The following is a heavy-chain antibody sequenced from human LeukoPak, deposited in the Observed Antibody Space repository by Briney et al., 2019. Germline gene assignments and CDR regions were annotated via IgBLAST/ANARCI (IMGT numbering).Heavy chain of an antibody. CDR3: ARYCSGGSCYPYYYYAMDV. CDR2: IYYSGST. D-gene: IGHD2-15*01. Sequence: PSETLSLTCTVSGGSISSGDYYWRWIRQPPGKGPEWIGYIYYSGSTYYNPSLKSRVTISVDTSKNHFSLRLSSVTAADTAVYFFARYCSGGSCYPYYYYAMDVWGQGTTVTVSS. J-gene: IGHJ6*02. CDR1: GGSISSGDYY. V-gene: IGHV4-30-4*01.